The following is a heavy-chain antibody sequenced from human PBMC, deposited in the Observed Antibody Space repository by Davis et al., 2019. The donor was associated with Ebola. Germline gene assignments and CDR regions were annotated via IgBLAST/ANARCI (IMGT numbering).Heavy chain of an antibody. J-gene: IGHJ4*02. CDR2: ISYDGSNK. CDR1: GFTFSSYA. D-gene: IGHD1-26*01. Sequence: GESLKISCAASGFTFSSYAMHWVRQAPGKGLEWVAVISYDGSNKYYADSVKGRFTISRDNSKNTLYLQMNSLRAEDTAVYYCAKDVAWPGGYYFDYWGQGTLVTVSS. V-gene: IGHV3-30-3*01. CDR3: AKDVAWPGGYYFDY.